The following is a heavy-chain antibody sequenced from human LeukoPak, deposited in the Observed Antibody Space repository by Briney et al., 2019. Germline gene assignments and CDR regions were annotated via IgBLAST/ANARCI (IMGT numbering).Heavy chain of an antibody. CDR2: IRNDGTIK. D-gene: IGHD6-13*01. V-gene: IGHV3-30*02. Sequence: LTGGSLRLSCAASGFTFSTYGMHWVRQAPGKGLEWVAFIRNDGTIKYYADSVKGRFTISRDNSKNTLYLQMNSLRAEDTAVYFCAKTGSSSWGYFDYWGQGTLVTVSS. J-gene: IGHJ4*02. CDR3: AKTGSSSWGYFDY. CDR1: GFTFSTYG.